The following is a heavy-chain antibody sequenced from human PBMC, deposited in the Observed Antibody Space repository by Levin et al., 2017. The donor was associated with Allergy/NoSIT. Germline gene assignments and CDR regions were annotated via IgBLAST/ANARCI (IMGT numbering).Heavy chain of an antibody. CDR1: GGTFSSYA. Sequence: GASVKVSCKASGGTFSSYAINWVRQAPGQGLEWMGGIRPIFGTGNYAQKFQGRVTITADESTSTAYMELSSLRSEDTAVYYCSMEANIVVVPAAGDSFDIWGQGTRVTVSS. V-gene: IGHV1-69*13. CDR3: SMEANIVVVPAAGDSFDI. CDR2: IRPIFGTG. D-gene: IGHD2-2*01. J-gene: IGHJ3*02.